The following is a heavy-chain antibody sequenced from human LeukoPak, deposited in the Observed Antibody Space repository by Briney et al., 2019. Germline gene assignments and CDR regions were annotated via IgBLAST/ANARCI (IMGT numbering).Heavy chain of an antibody. D-gene: IGHD6-19*01. CDR1: GGSFSGYY. CDR2: INHSGTT. V-gene: IGHV4-34*01. CDR3: VRSGWYSVDY. J-gene: IGHJ4*02. Sequence: SETLSLTCAVYGGSFSGYYWSWIRQPPGKGLEWIGEINHSGTTNYNPPLKSRVTISVDTSKNQFSLKLSSVTAADTAVYYCVRSGWYSVDYWGQGTLVTVSS.